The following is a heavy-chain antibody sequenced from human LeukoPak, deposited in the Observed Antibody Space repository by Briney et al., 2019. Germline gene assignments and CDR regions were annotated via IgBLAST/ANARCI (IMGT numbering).Heavy chain of an antibody. D-gene: IGHD3-16*02. CDR1: GFTFDAYT. CDR2: ISWDGDSS. Sequence: GGSLRLSCAASGFTFDAYTMHWVRQAPGKGLEWVSFISWDGDSSYYADSVKGRFTISRDNSKSSLYLQMNSLRTEDTALYYCAKDRGLITFGGVIVQDAFDIWGQGTMVTVSS. J-gene: IGHJ3*02. CDR3: AKDRGLITFGGVIVQDAFDI. V-gene: IGHV3-43*01.